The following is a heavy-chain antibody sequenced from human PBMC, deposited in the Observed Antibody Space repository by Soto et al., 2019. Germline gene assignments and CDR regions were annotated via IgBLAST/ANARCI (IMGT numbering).Heavy chain of an antibody. J-gene: IGHJ4*02. V-gene: IGHV4-30-2*01. D-gene: IGHD3-3*01. CDR1: GFSIISGGYS. CDR2: IYHSGST. CDR3: ARGYDWSGYYQYYFDY. Sequence: SETLSLTCTVSGFSIISGGYSWSWIRQPPGKGLEWIGYIYHSGSTYYNPSLKSRVTISVDRFKNQFSLKLSSVTAADTAVYYCARGYDWSGYYQYYFDYWGQGTLVTVSS.